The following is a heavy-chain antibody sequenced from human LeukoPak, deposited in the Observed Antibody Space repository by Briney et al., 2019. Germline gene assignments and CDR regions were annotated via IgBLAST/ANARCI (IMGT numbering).Heavy chain of an antibody. J-gene: IGHJ5*01. V-gene: IGHV1-69*13. Sequence: SVKVSCKASGGTFSSYAISWVRQAPGQGLEWMGGIIPIFGTANYAQKFQGRDTITADESTSTAYMELSSLRSEDTAVYYCARSVRYFDWFGYWGQGTLVTVSS. CDR1: GGTFSSYA. CDR3: ARSVRYFDWFGY. D-gene: IGHD3-9*01. CDR2: IIPIFGTA.